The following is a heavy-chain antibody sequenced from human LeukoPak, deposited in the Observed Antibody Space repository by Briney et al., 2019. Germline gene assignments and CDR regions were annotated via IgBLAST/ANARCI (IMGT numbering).Heavy chain of an antibody. CDR1: GLTFRTYA. CDR3: AKGGSYRSQPYFDY. V-gene: IGHV3-23*01. Sequence: GGSLRLSCAASGLTFRTYAMSWVRQAPGKGLEWVSSISDSGGYTFCADSVKGRFTISRDNSKNTVYLQMNSLRAEDTAVYYCAKGGSYRSQPYFDYWGQGTPVTVSS. D-gene: IGHD3-16*02. J-gene: IGHJ4*02. CDR2: ISDSGGYT.